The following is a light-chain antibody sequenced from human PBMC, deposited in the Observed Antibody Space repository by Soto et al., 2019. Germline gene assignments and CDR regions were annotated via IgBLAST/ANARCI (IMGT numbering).Light chain of an antibody. CDR3: QQYNNWLYT. CDR2: GAS. V-gene: IGKV3-15*01. J-gene: IGKJ2*01. Sequence: EIVMTQSPATLSVSPGERATLSCRASQSVSSNLAWYQQKPVQAPRLIIYGASTRATGIPARFSGSGSGTEFTLTISSLQSEDFAVYYCQQYNNWLYTFGQGTKLEIK. CDR1: QSVSSN.